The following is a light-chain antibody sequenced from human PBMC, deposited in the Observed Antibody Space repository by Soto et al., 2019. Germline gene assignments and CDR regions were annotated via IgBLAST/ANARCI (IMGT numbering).Light chain of an antibody. J-gene: IGKJ3*01. V-gene: IGKV3-20*01. CDR2: GAS. CDR3: QQYGSSRFT. CDR1: QSISSSY. Sequence: EIVLTQSPGTLSLSPGERATLSCRASQSISSSYLAWYQQKPGQALGLLVYGASSRATGIPDRFSGSGSGTDFTLTISRLEPEDFAVYYCQQYGSSRFTFGPGTKLDIK.